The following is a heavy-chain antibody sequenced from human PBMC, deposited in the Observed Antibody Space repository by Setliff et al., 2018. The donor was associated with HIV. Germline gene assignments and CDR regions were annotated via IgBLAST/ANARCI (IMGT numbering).Heavy chain of an antibody. V-gene: IGHV4-59*08. D-gene: IGHD3-10*01. CDR1: SDSIRFYY. CDR3: ARQGGYNSPLMV. CDR2: VYYTGST. J-gene: IGHJ4*02. Sequence: PSETLSLTCTVSSDSIRFYYWTWIRQPPGKGLEWIGNVYYTGSTNYNPSLKSRVTISVDTSKNQFSLNLSSVTAADTAIYYCARQGGYNSPLMVWGQGKLVTVSS.